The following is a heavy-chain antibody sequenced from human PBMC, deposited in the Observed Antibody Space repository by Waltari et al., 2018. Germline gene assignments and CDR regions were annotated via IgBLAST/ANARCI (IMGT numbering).Heavy chain of an antibody. CDR1: GGSISSYY. CDR3: ARGGGSYSSSDY. Sequence: QVQLQESGPGLVKPSETLSLTCTVSGGSISSYYWRWIRQPPGKGLEWIGYIYYSGSTNYNPSLKSRVTISVDTSKNQFSLKLSSVTAADTAVYYCARGGGSYSSSDYWGQGTLVTVSS. V-gene: IGHV4-59*01. J-gene: IGHJ4*02. CDR2: IYYSGST. D-gene: IGHD6-6*01.